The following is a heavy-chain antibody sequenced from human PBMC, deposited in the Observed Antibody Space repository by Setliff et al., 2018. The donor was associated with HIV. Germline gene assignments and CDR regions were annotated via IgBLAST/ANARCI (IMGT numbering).Heavy chain of an antibody. CDR1: GYTFSNYG. D-gene: IGHD3-16*01. J-gene: IGHJ6*03. CDR3: ARGGGAAFYYYYYMDV. Sequence: ASVKVSCKTSGYTFSNYGLNWVRQAPGQGLEWMGWISAYNGNTNYAQKFQGRVTITRNTSISTAYMELSSLRSEDTAVYYCARGGGAAFYYYYYMDVWGKGTTVTVSS. CDR2: ISAYNGNT. V-gene: IGHV1-8*03.